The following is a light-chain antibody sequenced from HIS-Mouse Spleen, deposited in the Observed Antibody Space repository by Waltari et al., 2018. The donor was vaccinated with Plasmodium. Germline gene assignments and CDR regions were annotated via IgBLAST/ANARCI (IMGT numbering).Light chain of an antibody. CDR2: DVS. CDR1: SSDVGGYNY. V-gene: IGLV2-11*01. Sequence: SALTQPRSVSGSPGQSVTISCTGTSSDVGGYNYFSWYQQHPGKAPKLMIYDVSKRPSGVPDRFSGSKSGNTASLTISGLQAEDEADYYCCSYAGSYTLVFGGGTKLTVL. J-gene: IGLJ2*01. CDR3: CSYAGSYTLV.